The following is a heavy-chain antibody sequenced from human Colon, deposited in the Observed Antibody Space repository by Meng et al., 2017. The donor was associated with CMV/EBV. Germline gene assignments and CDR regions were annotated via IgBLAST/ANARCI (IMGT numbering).Heavy chain of an antibody. D-gene: IGHD6-25*01. CDR2: ISSDGSQK. V-gene: IGHV3-33*01. CDR1: GFTIHRHG. CDR3: ATGGGTEAAAAGVFDF. Sequence: GESLKISCTLSGFTIHRHGMHWVRQAPGKGLEWVATISSDGSQKYFADSVKGRFTISRDHSKNTQFLEMNSLRGEDTAVYFCATGGGTEAAAAGVFDFWGQGTLVTVSS. J-gene: IGHJ4*02.